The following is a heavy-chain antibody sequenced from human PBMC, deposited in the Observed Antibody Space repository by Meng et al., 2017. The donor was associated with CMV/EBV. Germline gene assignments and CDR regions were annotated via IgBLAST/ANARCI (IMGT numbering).Heavy chain of an antibody. CDR3: AKDGDSSSSGGPY. J-gene: IGHJ4*02. Sequence: SVKVSCKASGGTFSSYTISWVRQAPGQGLEWMGRIIPILGIANYAQKFQGRVTITADKSTSTAYMELSSLRSEDTAVYYCAKDGDSSSSGGPYWGQGTLVTVSS. CDR1: GGTFSSYT. D-gene: IGHD6-6*01. CDR2: IIPILGIA. V-gene: IGHV1-69*04.